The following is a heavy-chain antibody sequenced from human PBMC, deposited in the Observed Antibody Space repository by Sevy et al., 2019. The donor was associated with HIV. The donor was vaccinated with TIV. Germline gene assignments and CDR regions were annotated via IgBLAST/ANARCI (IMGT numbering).Heavy chain of an antibody. CDR3: ARWSLSIDY. CDR1: GGTFSSYI. Sequence: ASVKVSCKASGGTFSSYIVSWVRQAPGQGLEWMGGITPVLGTTNYAHKFQGRVTITADESTSTVYMEMSRLKSEDTAVYYCARWSLSIDYWGQGTLVTVSS. CDR2: ITPVLGTT. V-gene: IGHV1-69*13. J-gene: IGHJ4*02.